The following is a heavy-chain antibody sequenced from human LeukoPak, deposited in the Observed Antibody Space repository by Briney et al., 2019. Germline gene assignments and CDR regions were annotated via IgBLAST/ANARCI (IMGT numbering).Heavy chain of an antibody. D-gene: IGHD2-8*01. V-gene: IGHV4-59*01. CDR2: IYYSGST. Sequence: RSSETLSLTCTVSGGSISSYYWSWIRQPPGKGLEWIGYIYYSGSTNYNPSLKSRVTISVDTSKNQFSLKLSSVTAADTAVYYCARGGYCTNGVCYSSDWFDPWGQGTLVTVSS. CDR3: ARGGYCTNGVCYSSDWFDP. CDR1: GGSISSYY. J-gene: IGHJ5*02.